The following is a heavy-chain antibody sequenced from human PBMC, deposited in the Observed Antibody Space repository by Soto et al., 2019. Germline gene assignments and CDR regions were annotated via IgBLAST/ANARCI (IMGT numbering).Heavy chain of an antibody. CDR3: ARYVRLAGTLKLSWFDA. V-gene: IGHV5-51*01. CDR2: LYPGDSDT. Sequence: GESLKISCKGSGYSFTSYWIGWVRQMPGKGLEWMGILYPGDSDTRYSPSFQGQVTISADKSISTAYLQWSSLKASDTAMYYCARYVRLAGTLKLSWFDAWGQGTLVTVSS. CDR1: GYSFTSYW. J-gene: IGHJ5*02. D-gene: IGHD3-10*02.